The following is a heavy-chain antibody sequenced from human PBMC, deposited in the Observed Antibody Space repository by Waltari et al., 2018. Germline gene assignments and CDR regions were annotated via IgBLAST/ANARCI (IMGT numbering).Heavy chain of an antibody. Sequence: EVQLVESGGGLIQPGGSLRLSCAASGFIVSSNYMSWVRQAPGRGLEWVSRIYSGGSTYYADAVKGRFTISRDNSKNTLYLQMDSLSVEDTAVYYCARWQQWPVRAFDYWGQGTLVTVS. J-gene: IGHJ4*02. D-gene: IGHD6-19*01. CDR3: ARWQQWPVRAFDY. CDR2: IYSGGST. CDR1: GFIVSSNY. V-gene: IGHV3-53*01.